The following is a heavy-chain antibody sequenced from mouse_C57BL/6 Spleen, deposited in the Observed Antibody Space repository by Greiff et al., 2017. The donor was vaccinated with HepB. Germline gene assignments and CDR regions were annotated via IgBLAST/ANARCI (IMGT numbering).Heavy chain of an antibody. CDR1: GFTFSSYT. CDR3: ARLGYYGSSFAY. J-gene: IGHJ3*01. CDR2: ISGGGGNT. Sequence: EVQGVESGGGLVKPGGSLKLSCAASGFTFSSYTMSWVRQTPEKWLEWVATISGGGGNTYYPDIVKGRFTISRDNAKNTLYLQMSSLRSEDTALYYCARLGYYGSSFAYWGQGTLVTVSA. V-gene: IGHV5-9*01. D-gene: IGHD1-1*01.